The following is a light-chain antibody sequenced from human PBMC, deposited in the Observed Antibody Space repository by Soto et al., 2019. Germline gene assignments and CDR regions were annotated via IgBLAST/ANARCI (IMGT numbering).Light chain of an antibody. J-gene: IGLJ1*01. V-gene: IGLV2-11*01. CDR1: SGDVGTYNS. Sequence: QSVLTQPRSVSGSPGQSVTISCTGTSGDVGTYNSVSWYQQHPGKAPKLMIYDVNKRPSGVPDRFSGSRSGTSASLAISGLQSEDEADYYCATWDDRLNGYVFGSGTKVTVL. CDR3: ATWDDRLNGYV. CDR2: DVN.